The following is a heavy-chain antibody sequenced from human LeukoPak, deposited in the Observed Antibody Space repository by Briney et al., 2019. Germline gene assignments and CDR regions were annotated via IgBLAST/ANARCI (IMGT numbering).Heavy chain of an antibody. V-gene: IGHV3-30*02. CDR1: GFTFSSYG. CDR2: NHFDGSNK. J-gene: IGHJ3*02. CDR3: ARETNAFDI. Sequence: GGSVRLSCAASGFTFSSYGMHWVRQAPGKGLEWVAFNHFDGSNKYNADSVKGRFTISRDNSKNTLYLQMNSLRVDDTAVYYCARETNAFDIWGQGTMVTVSS.